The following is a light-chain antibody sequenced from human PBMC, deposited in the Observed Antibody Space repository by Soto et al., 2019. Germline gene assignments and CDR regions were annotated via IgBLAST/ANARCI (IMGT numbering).Light chain of an antibody. J-gene: IGKJ1*01. Sequence: EIQITPSPSTPSAFLGDRVTITCRASQSINSRVAWYQQKAGKATKLLIYDASSLESGVPSRFSGSGSGTEFTLTISSLQPDDFATYYCQHYNSYSEAFGQGAKVDI. CDR3: QHYNSYSEA. CDR2: DAS. CDR1: QSINSR. V-gene: IGKV1-5*01.